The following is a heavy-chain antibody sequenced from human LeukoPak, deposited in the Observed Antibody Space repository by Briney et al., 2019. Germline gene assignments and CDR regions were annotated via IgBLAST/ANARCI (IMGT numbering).Heavy chain of an antibody. CDR1: GYTLTELS. Sequence: ASVKVSCKVSGYTLTELSMHWVRQAPGKGLEWMGGFDPEDGETIYAQKFQGRVTMTEDISTDTAYMELSSLRSEDTAVYYCATEGRNYYDSSGYYGYFQHWGQGTLVTVSS. V-gene: IGHV1-24*01. CDR2: FDPEDGET. J-gene: IGHJ1*01. D-gene: IGHD3-22*01. CDR3: ATEGRNYYDSSGYYGYFQH.